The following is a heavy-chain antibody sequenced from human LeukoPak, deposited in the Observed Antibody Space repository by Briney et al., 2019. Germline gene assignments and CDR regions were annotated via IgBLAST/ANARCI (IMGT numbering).Heavy chain of an antibody. CDR2: INHSGST. V-gene: IGHV4-34*01. J-gene: IGHJ4*02. CDR1: GVSISGYY. D-gene: IGHD6-13*01. Sequence: SETLSLTCAVYGVSISGYYWSWIRQPQGNGLEWIGEINHSGSTNYNPSLKSRVTISVDTSKNQFSLKLSSVTAADTAVYYCARQSIAAAFGYWGQGTLVTVSS. CDR3: ARQSIAAAFGY.